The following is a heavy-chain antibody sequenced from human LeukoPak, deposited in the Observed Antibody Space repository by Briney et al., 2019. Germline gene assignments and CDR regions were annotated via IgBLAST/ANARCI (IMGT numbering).Heavy chain of an antibody. Sequence: PSETLSLTCTVSGGSISSYYWSWIRQPAGKGLEWIGRIYTSGSTNYNPSLKSRVTMSVDTSKNQFSLKPSSVTAADTAVYYCARVGGSGSYYNVADYYGMDVWGQGTTVTVSS. CDR1: GGSISSYY. CDR3: ARVGGSGSYYNVADYYGMDV. CDR2: IYTSGST. J-gene: IGHJ6*02. V-gene: IGHV4-4*07. D-gene: IGHD3-10*01.